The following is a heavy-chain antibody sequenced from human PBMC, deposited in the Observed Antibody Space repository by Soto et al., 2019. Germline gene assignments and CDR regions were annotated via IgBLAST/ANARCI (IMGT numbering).Heavy chain of an antibody. CDR3: ARDGGPKRSPVYNWFDP. V-gene: IGHV1-69*04. Sequence: SVKVSCKASGGTFSSYTISWVRQAPGQGLEWMGRIIPILGIANYAQKFQGRVTITADKSTSTAYMELSSLRSEDTAVYYCARDGGPKRSPVYNWFDPWGQGTLVTVSS. D-gene: IGHD1-1*01. J-gene: IGHJ5*02. CDR2: IIPILGIA. CDR1: GGTFSSYT.